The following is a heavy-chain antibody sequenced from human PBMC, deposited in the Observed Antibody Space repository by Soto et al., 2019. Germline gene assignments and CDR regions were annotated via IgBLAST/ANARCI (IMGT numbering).Heavy chain of an antibody. Sequence: SETLSLTCTVSGDSIGSGTYYWGWVRQPPEKGLEWVGSIYYSGTTYYKPALKSRVTISADTPKNQFSLKLSSVTAADTAVYYCARGLRSVINWFDPWGQGTLVTVSS. D-gene: IGHD4-4*01. CDR3: ARGLRSVINWFDP. V-gene: IGHV4-39*01. CDR1: GDSIGSGTYY. CDR2: IYYSGTT. J-gene: IGHJ5*02.